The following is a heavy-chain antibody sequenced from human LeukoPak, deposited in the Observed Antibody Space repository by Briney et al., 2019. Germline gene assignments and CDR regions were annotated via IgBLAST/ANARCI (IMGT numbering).Heavy chain of an antibody. CDR3: TSNPIATGYYRDAFDI. CDR1: GFTFSGSA. CDR2: IRSKANSYAT. Sequence: GGSLGLSCAASGFTFSGSAMHWVRQASGKGLEWVGRIRSKANSYATAYAASVKGRFTISRDDSKNTAYLQMNSLKTEDTAVYYCTSNPIATGYYRDAFDIWGQGTMVTVSS. J-gene: IGHJ3*02. V-gene: IGHV3-73*01. D-gene: IGHD3-9*01.